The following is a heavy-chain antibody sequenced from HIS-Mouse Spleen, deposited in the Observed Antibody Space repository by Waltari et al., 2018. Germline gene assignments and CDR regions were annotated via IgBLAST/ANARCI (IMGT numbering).Heavy chain of an antibody. CDR3: ARRGYSSSWYQH. D-gene: IGHD6-13*01. J-gene: IGHJ1*01. V-gene: IGHV2-5*02. CDR2: IYWDDDK. Sequence: QITLKESGPTLVKPTQTLTLTCTFSGFSLSTSGLGVGWIRQPPGKALEWLALIYWDDDKRYSPSLKNRLTITKDTSKNQVVLTMTNMDPADTATYYCARRGYSSSWYQHWGQGTLVTVSS. CDR1: GFSLSTSGLG.